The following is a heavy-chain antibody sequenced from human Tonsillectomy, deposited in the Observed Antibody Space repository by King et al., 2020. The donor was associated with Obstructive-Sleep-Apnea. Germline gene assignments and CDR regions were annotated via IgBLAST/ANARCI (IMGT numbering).Heavy chain of an antibody. CDR3: ARDPLGYCSSTSCYAPFDY. CDR2: IWYDGSNK. CDR1: GFTFSSYG. J-gene: IGHJ4*02. Sequence: LVQSGGGVVQPGRSLRLSCAASGFTFSSYGMHWVRQAPGKGLEWVAVIWYDGSNKYYADSVKGRFTISRDNSKNTLYLQMNSLRAEDTAVYYCARDPLGYCSSTSCYAPFDYWGQGTLVTVSS. D-gene: IGHD2-2*01. V-gene: IGHV3-33*01.